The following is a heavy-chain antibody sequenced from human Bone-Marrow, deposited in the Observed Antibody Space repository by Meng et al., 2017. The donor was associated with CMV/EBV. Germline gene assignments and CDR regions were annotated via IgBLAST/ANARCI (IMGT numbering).Heavy chain of an antibody. Sequence: SLRLSCAASGFTFSSYAMHWVRQAPGKGLEWVSSIRWNSGRIGYADSVKGRFIISRDKGKNYLYLQMNSLITEDTGVYHCAKEGSNFGDFDIWGQGTMVTVSS. CDR3: AKEGSNFGDFDI. CDR1: GFTFSSYA. V-gene: IGHV3-9*01. J-gene: IGHJ3*02. D-gene: IGHD3-10*01. CDR2: IRWNSGRI.